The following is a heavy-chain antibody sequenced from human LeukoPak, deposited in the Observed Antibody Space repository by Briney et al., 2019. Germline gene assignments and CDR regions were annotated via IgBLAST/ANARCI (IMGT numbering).Heavy chain of an antibody. Sequence: SETLSLTCAVYGGTFSGYYWSWILQPPGKGLEWSGEINHSGSTNYNPSLKSRVTISVDTSKNQFSLKLSSVTAADSSVYYCARGPWGRGVPQAFDYWGQGTLVTVSS. J-gene: IGHJ4*02. D-gene: IGHD3-10*01. V-gene: IGHV4-34*01. CDR2: INHSGST. CDR1: GGTFSGYY. CDR3: ARGPWGRGVPQAFDY.